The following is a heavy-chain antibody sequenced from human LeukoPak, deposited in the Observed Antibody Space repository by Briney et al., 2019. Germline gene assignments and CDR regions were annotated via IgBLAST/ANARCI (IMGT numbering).Heavy chain of an antibody. CDR3: ARDIGGSWSSDYYYYIDV. J-gene: IGHJ6*03. D-gene: IGHD6-13*01. CDR2: ISAYNGNT. V-gene: IGHV1-18*01. CDR1: GYTFTSYG. Sequence: GASVKVSCKASGYTFTSYGISWVRQAPGQGLEWMGWISAYNGNTNYAQKLQGRVTMTTDTSTSTAYMELRSLRSDDTAVYYCARDIGGSWSSDYYYYIDVWRKGTTVSVS.